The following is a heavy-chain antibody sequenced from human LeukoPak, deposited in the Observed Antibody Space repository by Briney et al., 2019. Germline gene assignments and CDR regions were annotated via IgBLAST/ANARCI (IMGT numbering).Heavy chain of an antibody. CDR3: AREVRPWLLPDPFDI. J-gene: IGHJ3*02. Sequence: VASVKVFCKASGYTFTGYCMHWVRQAPGKGLEGVGLINSDGGSKNYAHKVQGRVTITRDTSISTAYMDVNRLRSDDTAVYLCAREVRPWLLPDPFDIWRKGTMVTV. CDR1: GYTFTGYC. V-gene: IGHV1-2*02. D-gene: IGHD6-19*01. CDR2: INSDGGSK.